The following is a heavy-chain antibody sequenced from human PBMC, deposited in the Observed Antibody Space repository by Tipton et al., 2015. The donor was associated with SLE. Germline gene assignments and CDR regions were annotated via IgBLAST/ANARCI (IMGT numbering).Heavy chain of an antibody. J-gene: IGHJ6*02. Sequence: TLSLTCTVSGFSIGSYYWGWIRQPPGKGLEWLGTIYHSGTTYYNPSLKSRLTLSIDTSKNQFSLKLTSVTAADTAIYYCARAGNGANYYYFGLDVWGLGTPVTVSS. CDR1: GFSIGSYY. CDR3: ARAGNGANYYYFGLDV. V-gene: IGHV4-38-2*02. CDR2: IYHSGTT. D-gene: IGHD1-1*01.